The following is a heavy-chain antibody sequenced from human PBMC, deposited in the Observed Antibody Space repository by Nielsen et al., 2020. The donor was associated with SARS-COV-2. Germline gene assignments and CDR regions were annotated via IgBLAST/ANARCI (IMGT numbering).Heavy chain of an antibody. CDR3: ASDSNSYNYYYYYGMDV. D-gene: IGHD2-2*01. CDR1: GFTFTAYW. J-gene: IGHJ6*02. V-gene: IGHV3-74*01. CDR2: INFDGTGT. Sequence: GESLKISCTASGFTFTAYWMHWVRQAPGKGLTWVSHINFDGTGTSYADSVKGRFTISRDIAKNTVYLQMNSLRAEDTAVYYCASDSNSYNYYYYYGMDVWGQGTTVTVSS.